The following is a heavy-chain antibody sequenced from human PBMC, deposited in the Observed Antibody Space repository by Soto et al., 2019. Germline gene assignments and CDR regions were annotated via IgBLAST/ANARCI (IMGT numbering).Heavy chain of an antibody. CDR3: ARERIAAAVTGAFDI. CDR1: GYTFTGYY. Sequence: ASVKVSCKASGYTFTGYYMHWVRQAPGQGLEWMGWINPNSGGTNYAQKFQGWVTMTRDTSISTAYMELSRLRSDDTAVYYCARERIAAAVTGAFDIWGQGTMVTVS. V-gene: IGHV1-2*04. D-gene: IGHD6-13*01. J-gene: IGHJ3*02. CDR2: INPNSGGT.